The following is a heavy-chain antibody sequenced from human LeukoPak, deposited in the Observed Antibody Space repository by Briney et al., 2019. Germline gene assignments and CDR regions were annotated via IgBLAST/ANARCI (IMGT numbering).Heavy chain of an antibody. V-gene: IGHV3-30*04. D-gene: IGHD3-10*01. Sequence: GESLRLSCAASGFTFSSYAMHWVRQAPGKGLEWVAVISYDGSNKYCADSVKGRFTISRDNSKNTLYLQMNSLRAEDTAVYYCARDRAYGSGSYSNYYYYYGMGVWGKGTTVTVSS. CDR1: GFTFSSYA. CDR2: ISYDGSNK. CDR3: ARDRAYGSGSYSNYYYYYGMGV. J-gene: IGHJ6*04.